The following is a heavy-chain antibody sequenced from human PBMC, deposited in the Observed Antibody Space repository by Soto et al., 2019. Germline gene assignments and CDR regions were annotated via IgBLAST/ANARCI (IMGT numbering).Heavy chain of an antibody. V-gene: IGHV1-69*06. Sequence: AASVKVSCKASGGTFSSYAISWVRQAPGQGLEWMGGIIPIFGTANYAQKFQGRVTITADKSTSTAYMELSSLRSEDTAVYYCALYDSSGYYPLYFDYWGQGTLVTVSS. J-gene: IGHJ4*02. CDR3: ALYDSSGYYPLYFDY. CDR2: IIPIFGTA. D-gene: IGHD3-22*01. CDR1: GGTFSSYA.